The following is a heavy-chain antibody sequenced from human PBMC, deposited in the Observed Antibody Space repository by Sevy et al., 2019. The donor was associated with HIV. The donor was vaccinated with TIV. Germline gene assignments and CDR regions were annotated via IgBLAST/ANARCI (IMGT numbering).Heavy chain of an antibody. V-gene: IGHV3-30*18. CDR1: GLPFSRLG. J-gene: IGHJ6*02. D-gene: IGHD6-13*01. Sequence: GGCLRLSCVASGLPFSRLGMHWVRQAPGRGLEWVAIISNDGSDKEYADSVKGRFTISRDNSKDMLYLQMNSLRLEDTAVYYCANSRGKYDGSSWLYYHYAVDVWGQGTTVTVSS. CDR2: ISNDGSDK. CDR3: ANSRGKYDGSSWLYYHYAVDV.